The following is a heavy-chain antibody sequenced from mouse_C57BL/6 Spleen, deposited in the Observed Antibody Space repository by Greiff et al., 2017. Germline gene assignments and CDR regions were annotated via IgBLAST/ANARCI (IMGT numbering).Heavy chain of an antibody. D-gene: IGHD1-1*01. CDR1: GYTFTSYW. CDR3: ARGDYYGRGYFDY. V-gene: IGHV1-53*01. J-gene: IGHJ2*01. Sequence: QVQLQQPGTELVKPGASVKLSCKASGYTFTSYWMHWVQQRPGQGLEWIGNINPSNGGTNYNEKFKSKATLTVDKSSSTAYMQLSSLTSEDSAVYYCARGDYYGRGYFDYWGQGTTLTVSS. CDR2: INPSNGGT.